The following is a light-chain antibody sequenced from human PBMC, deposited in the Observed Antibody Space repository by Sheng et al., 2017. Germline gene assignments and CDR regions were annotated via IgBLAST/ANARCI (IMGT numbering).Light chain of an antibody. Sequence: QSVLTQSPSASGTPGQRVTISCSGSSSNVVVNTVNWYQQFPGRAPRLLIYTNTQRPSGVPDRFSGSKSGTSASLAISGLRSEDEADYYCAAWDDSLSAVVFGGGTKLTVL. J-gene: IGLJ2*01. CDR1: SSNVVVNT. V-gene: IGLV1-44*01. CDR2: TNT. CDR3: AAWDDSLSAVV.